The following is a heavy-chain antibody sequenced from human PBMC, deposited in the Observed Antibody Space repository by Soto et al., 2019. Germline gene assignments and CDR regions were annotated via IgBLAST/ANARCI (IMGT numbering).Heavy chain of an antibody. V-gene: IGHV4-39*01. CDR2: IYYSGST. Sequence: SETLSLTCTVSGGSISSSSYYWGWIRQPPGKGLEWIGSIYYSGSTYYNPSLKSRVTISIDTSKNQFSLKLSSVTAADTAVYYCAIQWLEKYFQHWGQGTLVTVSS. CDR1: GGSISSSSYY. CDR3: AIQWLEKYFQH. D-gene: IGHD6-19*01. J-gene: IGHJ1*01.